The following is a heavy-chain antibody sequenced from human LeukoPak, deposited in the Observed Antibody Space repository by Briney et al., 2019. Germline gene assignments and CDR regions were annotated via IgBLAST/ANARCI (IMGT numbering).Heavy chain of an antibody. CDR3: SRRTSNPVGAIDY. J-gene: IGHJ4*02. CDR2: FRYGGST. CDR1: GDSISSSDNY. V-gene: IGHV4-39*01. D-gene: IGHD1-26*01. Sequence: PSETLSLTCTVSGDSISSSDNYWGWIRQPPGKGLEWIGAFRYGGSTYYTPSLKRRVIISVDTSKNQFSLKLRSVTASDTAAYYCSRRTSNPVGAIDYWGQGTLVTVSS.